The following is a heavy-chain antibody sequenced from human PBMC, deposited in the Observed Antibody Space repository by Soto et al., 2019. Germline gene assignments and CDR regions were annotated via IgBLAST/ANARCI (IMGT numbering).Heavy chain of an antibody. V-gene: IGHV1-69*06. CDR2: IIPIFGTA. D-gene: IGHD3-22*01. Sequence: GASVKVSCKASGGTFSSYAISWVRQAPGQGLEWMGGIIPIFGTANYAQKFQGRVTITADKSTSTAYMELSSLRSEDTAVYYCAGWSRVDFTMIVVAPKGDAFDIWGQGTMVTVSS. CDR1: GGTFSSYA. J-gene: IGHJ3*02. CDR3: AGWSRVDFTMIVVAPKGDAFDI.